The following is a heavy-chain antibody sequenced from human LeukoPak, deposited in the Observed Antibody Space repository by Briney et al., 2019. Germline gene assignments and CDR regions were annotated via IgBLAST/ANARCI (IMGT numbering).Heavy chain of an antibody. CDR3: ASSGIYDSSGYMDY. D-gene: IGHD3-22*01. CDR1: GYTFTSYG. J-gene: IGHJ4*02. Sequence: ASVKVSCKASGYTFTSYGISWVRQAPGQGLEWMGWISAYNGNTNYAQKLQGRVTMTTDTSTSTAYMELRSLRSHDTAVYYCASSGIYDSSGYMDYWGQGTLVTVSS. CDR2: ISAYNGNT. V-gene: IGHV1-18*01.